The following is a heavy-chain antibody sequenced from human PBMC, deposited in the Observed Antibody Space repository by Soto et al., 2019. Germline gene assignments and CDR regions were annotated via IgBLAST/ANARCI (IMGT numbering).Heavy chain of an antibody. Sequence: QVQLVQSGAEVKKPGASVKVSCKASGYTFTSYGISWVRQAPGQGLEWMGWISAYNGNTNYAQKLQGIXTXTXHTSASRAYMELMSLRSDDTAVYYCAIDRGAYGMDVWGQGTTVTVSS. CDR1: GYTFTSYG. V-gene: IGHV1-18*01. CDR2: ISAYNGNT. J-gene: IGHJ6*02. CDR3: AIDRGAYGMDV.